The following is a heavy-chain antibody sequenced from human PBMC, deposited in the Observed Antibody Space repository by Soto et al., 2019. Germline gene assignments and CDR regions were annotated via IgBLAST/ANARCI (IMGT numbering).Heavy chain of an antibody. CDR3: AKAGYSSGWGGYAAFDI. CDR1: GFAFDDYA. V-gene: IGHV3-9*01. D-gene: IGHD6-19*01. Sequence: EVQLVESGGGLVQPGRSLRLSCAASGFAFDDYAMHWVRQAPGKGLEWVSGISGNSGSIGYADSVKGRFTISRDNAKNCLYLQMNRLRAEDTALYYCAKAGYSSGWGGYAAFDIWGQGTMVTVSS. J-gene: IGHJ3*02. CDR2: ISGNSGSI.